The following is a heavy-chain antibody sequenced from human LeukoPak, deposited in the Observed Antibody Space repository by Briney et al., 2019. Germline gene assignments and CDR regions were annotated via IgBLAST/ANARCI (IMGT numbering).Heavy chain of an antibody. CDR2: TYYMSKWYN. CDR3: ARNYYDSSGYYYGYYYYGMDV. Sequence: SQTLSLTCSISGESVSSNSAAWNWIRQSPSRGLEWLGRTYYMSKWYNDYAVSVKSRITINPDTSKNQFSLQLNSVTPEDTAVYYCARNYYDSSGYYYGYYYYGMDVWGQGTTVTVSS. J-gene: IGHJ6*02. V-gene: IGHV6-1*01. CDR1: GESVSSNSAA. D-gene: IGHD3-22*01.